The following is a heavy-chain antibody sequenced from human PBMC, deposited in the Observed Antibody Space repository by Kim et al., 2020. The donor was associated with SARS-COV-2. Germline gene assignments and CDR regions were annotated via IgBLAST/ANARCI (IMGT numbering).Heavy chain of an antibody. CDR2: ISSSSSYI. CDR3: ARDQGSSWYSGYFDY. D-gene: IGHD6-13*01. V-gene: IGHV3-21*01. CDR1: GFTFSSYS. J-gene: IGHJ4*01. Sequence: GGSLRLSCAASGFTFSSYSMNWVRQAPGKGLEWVSSISSSSSYIYYADSVKGRFTISRDNAKNSLYLQMNSLRAEDTAVYYCARDQGSSWYSGYFDYWGQGTLVTVSS.